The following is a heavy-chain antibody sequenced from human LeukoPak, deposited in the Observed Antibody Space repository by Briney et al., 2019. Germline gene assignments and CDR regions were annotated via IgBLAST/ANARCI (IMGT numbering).Heavy chain of an antibody. D-gene: IGHD1-26*01. CDR2: ISYDGSNK. V-gene: IGHV3-30-3*01. Sequence: PGGSLRLSCAASGFTFSSYAMHWVRQAPGKGLEWVAVISYDGSNKYYADSVKGRFTISRDNSKNTLYLQMNSLRAEDTAVYYCARGTPPQPRIVGATAGDYWGQGTLVTVSS. CDR3: ARGTPPQPRIVGATAGDY. CDR1: GFTFSSYA. J-gene: IGHJ4*02.